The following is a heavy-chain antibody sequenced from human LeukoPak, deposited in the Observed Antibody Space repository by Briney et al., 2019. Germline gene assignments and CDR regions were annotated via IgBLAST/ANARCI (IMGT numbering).Heavy chain of an antibody. CDR2: IKQGGSEK. Sequence: GGSLRLSCAASGFTFSTYWMSWSRQAPGKGLEWVANIKQGGSEKYYVDSVKGRFTISSDNAKNSLYLQMNSLRAEDTAMYYCARDSAGNDYWGQGTLVTVSS. CDR1: GFTFSTYW. CDR3: ARDSAGNDY. D-gene: IGHD6-13*01. J-gene: IGHJ4*02. V-gene: IGHV3-7*01.